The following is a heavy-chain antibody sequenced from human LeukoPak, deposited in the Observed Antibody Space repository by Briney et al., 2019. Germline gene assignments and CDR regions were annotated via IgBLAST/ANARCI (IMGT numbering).Heavy chain of an antibody. CDR3: ARDGIIYSGFDMGGYFDY. CDR2: IKEDGSKK. Sequence: VGSLRLSCAVSGLTFSSHWMNWVRQAPGKGPEWVANIKEDGSKKYYVDSVKGRFTISRDNAKNSLSLQMNSLRAEDTAAYYCARDGIIYSGFDMGGYFDYCGHRDLFSASS. J-gene: IGHJ4*01. D-gene: IGHD5-12*01. CDR1: GLTFSSHW. V-gene: IGHV3-7*05.